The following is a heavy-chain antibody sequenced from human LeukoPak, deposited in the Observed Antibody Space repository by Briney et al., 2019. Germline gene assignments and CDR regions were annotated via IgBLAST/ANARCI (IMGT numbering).Heavy chain of an antibody. Sequence: GGSLRLSCAASGFTFSSYWMHWVRQAPGKGLLRVSRIKSDGSSTSYADSVKGRFIISRDSAKNTLYLQMNSLRAEDTAVYFCARDALVWSGTYYHYYGMDVWGQGTTVTVSS. D-gene: IGHD3-16*01. CDR1: GFTFSSYW. V-gene: IGHV3-74*01. CDR3: ARDALVWSGTYYHYYGMDV. CDR2: IKSDGSST. J-gene: IGHJ6*02.